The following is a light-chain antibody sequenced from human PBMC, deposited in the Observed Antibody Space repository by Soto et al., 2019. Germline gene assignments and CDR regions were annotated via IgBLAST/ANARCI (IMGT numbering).Light chain of an antibody. Sequence: VVLPQSPGTLSLSPGEGVTLSCRASQSVDSSYIAWYQHQRDQAPSLLLYRASYRATGIPYRFSGGGAGTDFPLNIIRLEPEDSAVYYCQQFGHSPLFAFGPGTKVQIK. CDR3: QQFGHSPLFA. CDR2: RAS. V-gene: IGKV3-20*01. J-gene: IGKJ3*01. CDR1: QSVDSSY.